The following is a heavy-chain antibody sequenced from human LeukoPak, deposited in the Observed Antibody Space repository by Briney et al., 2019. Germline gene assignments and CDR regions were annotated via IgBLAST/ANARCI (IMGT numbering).Heavy chain of an antibody. D-gene: IGHD5-12*01. J-gene: IGHJ6*03. V-gene: IGHV1-2*06. CDR2: INPNSGGT. CDR1: GYTFTGYY. Sequence: ASVKVSCKASGYTFTGYYMHWVRQAPGQGLEWMGRINPNSGGTNYAQKFQGRVTITRDTSISTAYMGLSRLRSDDTAVYYCARMYSGYDYGGQSYYYYMDVWGKGTTVTVSS. CDR3: ARMYSGYDYGGQSYYYYMDV.